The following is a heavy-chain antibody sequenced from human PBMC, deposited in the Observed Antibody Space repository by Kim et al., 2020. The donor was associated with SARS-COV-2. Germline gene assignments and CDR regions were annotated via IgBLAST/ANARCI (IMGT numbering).Heavy chain of an antibody. Sequence: GESLKISCKASGYSFDIYWIAWLRQMPGKGLEWMGIIYPSDSDVTYSPSFQGQVTMSADTSINTAYLQWTSLKASDTAMYYCARRITLDSFDVWGQGTMTTV. CDR3: ARRITLDSFDV. J-gene: IGHJ3*01. CDR1: GYSFDIYW. CDR2: IYPSDSDV. V-gene: IGHV5-51*01. D-gene: IGHD3-10*01.